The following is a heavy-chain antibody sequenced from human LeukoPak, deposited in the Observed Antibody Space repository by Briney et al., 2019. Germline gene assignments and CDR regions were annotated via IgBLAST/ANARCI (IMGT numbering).Heavy chain of an antibody. V-gene: IGHV3-9*01. Sequence: GGSLRLSCVASGFTFDDYAMHWVRQAPGKGLEWVSGIRWNSDSIGYADSVKGRFTISRDNAKNSLYLQMISLGPEDTAFYYCAEDAGSTTAATAYWGQGTLVTVSS. CDR1: GFTFDDYA. CDR3: AEDAGSTTAATAY. J-gene: IGHJ4*02. D-gene: IGHD2/OR15-2a*01. CDR2: IRWNSDSI.